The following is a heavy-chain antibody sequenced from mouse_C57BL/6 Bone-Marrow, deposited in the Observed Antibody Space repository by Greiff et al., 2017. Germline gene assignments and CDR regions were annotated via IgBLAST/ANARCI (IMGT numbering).Heavy chain of an antibody. CDR3: TRPDGYYWYFDV. V-gene: IGHV1-15*01. CDR1: GYTFTDYE. J-gene: IGHJ1*03. D-gene: IGHD2-3*01. CDR2: IDPETGGT. Sequence: VKLQESGAELVRPGASVTLSCKASGYTFTDYEMHWVKQTPVHGLEWIGAIDPETGGTAYNQKFKGKAILTADKSSSTAYMGLRSLPSEDSAVYYCTRPDGYYWYFDVWGTGTTVTVSS.